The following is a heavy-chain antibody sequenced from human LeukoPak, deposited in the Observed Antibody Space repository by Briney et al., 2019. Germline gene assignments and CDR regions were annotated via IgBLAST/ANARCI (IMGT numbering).Heavy chain of an antibody. Sequence: GGSLRLSCAASGFTFSSYWMSWVRRAPGKGLEWVANIKHDGSEKYYVDSVKGRFTISRDNAKNSLYLQMNSLRAEDTAVYYCARDDGGDLNDAFDIWGQGTMVTVSS. V-gene: IGHV3-7*01. J-gene: IGHJ3*02. CDR3: ARDDGGDLNDAFDI. CDR1: GFTFSSYW. D-gene: IGHD2-21*02. CDR2: IKHDGSEK.